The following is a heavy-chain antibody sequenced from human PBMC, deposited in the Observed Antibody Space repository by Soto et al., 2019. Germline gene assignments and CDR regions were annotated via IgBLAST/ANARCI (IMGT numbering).Heavy chain of an antibody. Sequence: LGGSLRLCCAASGFTFSSYGMHWVRQAPGKGLEWVAVISYDGGTLDYASPVKGRFTISRDDSKKTSYLQMNSLKTEDTAIYYCSTSGYGGFDYWGQGVLVTVSS. CDR2: ISYDGGTL. D-gene: IGHD5-12*01. V-gene: IGHV3-15*01. J-gene: IGHJ4*02. CDR1: GFTFSSYG. CDR3: STSGYGGFDY.